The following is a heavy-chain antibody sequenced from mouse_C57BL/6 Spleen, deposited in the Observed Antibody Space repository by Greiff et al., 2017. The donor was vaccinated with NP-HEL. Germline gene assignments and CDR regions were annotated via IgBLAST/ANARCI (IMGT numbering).Heavy chain of an antibody. J-gene: IGHJ1*03. CDR2: INPNNGGT. Sequence: VQLQQSGPELVKPGASVKMSCKASGYTFTDYNMHWMKQSHGKSLEWIGYINPNNGGTSYNQKFKGKATLTVNKSSSTAYMELRSLTSEDSAVYYCARLLLVGYFDVWGTGTTVTVSS. CDR1: GYTFTDYN. D-gene: IGHD1-1*01. V-gene: IGHV1-22*01. CDR3: ARLLLVGYFDV.